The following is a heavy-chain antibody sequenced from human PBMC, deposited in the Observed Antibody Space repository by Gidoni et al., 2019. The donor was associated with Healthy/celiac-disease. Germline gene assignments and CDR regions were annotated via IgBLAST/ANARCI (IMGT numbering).Heavy chain of an antibody. CDR1: GGSISSYY. CDR2: IYYSGST. V-gene: IGHV4-59*01. D-gene: IGHD3-22*01. J-gene: IGHJ2*01. Sequence: QVQLQESGPGLVKPSETLSLTCTVPGGSISSYYWSWIRQPPGKGLEWIGYIYYSGSTNYNPSLKSRVTISVDTSKNQFSLKLSSVTAADTAVYYCARNLLGYYDSSGYYFSYWYFDLWGRGTLVTVSS. CDR3: ARNLLGYYDSSGYYFSYWYFDL.